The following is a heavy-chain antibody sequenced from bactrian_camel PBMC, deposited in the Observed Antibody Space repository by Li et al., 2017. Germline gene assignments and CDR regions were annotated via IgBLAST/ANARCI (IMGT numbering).Heavy chain of an antibody. CDR2: IYSDGSHT. CDR3: ATFNDGDQYTY. V-gene: IGHV3S6*01. D-gene: IGHD2*01. CDR1: GFTFSSFS. J-gene: IGHJ4*01. Sequence: HVQLVESGGGLVQPGGSLRLSCAASGFTFSSFSMNWVRQAPGRGLEWVSSIYSDGSHTYYADSVKGRFTISRDNAKNTLYLRMNSLKSEDTALYYCATFNDGDQYTYWGQGTQVTVS.